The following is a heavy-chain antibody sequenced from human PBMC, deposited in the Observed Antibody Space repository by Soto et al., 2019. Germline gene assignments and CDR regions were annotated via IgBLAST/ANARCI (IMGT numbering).Heavy chain of an antibody. CDR3: ARHESSGWYYFDY. CDR1: GGSISSYY. J-gene: IGHJ4*02. Sequence: SETLSLTCTVSGGSISSYYWSWIRQPPGRGLEWIGYIYYSGSTNCNPSLKSRVTISVDTSKNQFSLKLSSVTAADTAVYYCARHESSGWYYFDYWGQGTLVTVSS. D-gene: IGHD6-19*01. V-gene: IGHV4-59*01. CDR2: IYYSGST.